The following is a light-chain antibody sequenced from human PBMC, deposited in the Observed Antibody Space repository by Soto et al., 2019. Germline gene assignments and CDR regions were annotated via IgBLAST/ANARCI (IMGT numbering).Light chain of an antibody. CDR3: CSHAGSSTLYV. V-gene: IGLV2-23*02. J-gene: IGLJ1*01. CDR2: EVN. Sequence: QSVLTQPASLSGSPGQSITISCTGTSSDVGSYNLVSWYQQHPGKAPKLMIYEVNKRPSGVSNRFSGSKSGNTASLTISGLQAEDEADYYCCSHAGSSTLYVFGTGTKVTVL. CDR1: SSDVGSYNL.